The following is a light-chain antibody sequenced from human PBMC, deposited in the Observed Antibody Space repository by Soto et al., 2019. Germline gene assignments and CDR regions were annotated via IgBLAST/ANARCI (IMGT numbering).Light chain of an antibody. V-gene: IGKV3-20*01. Sequence: EIVLTQSPGTLSLSPGDRATLSCRASQSVSRNYLAWYQQKPGQAPRLLIFAASSRSTGIPDRFSRSGSGTDFTLTISSLEPEDFAVYYCQQYGTSPPLTFGGGTKVEIK. CDR2: AAS. CDR3: QQYGTSPPLT. J-gene: IGKJ4*01. CDR1: QSVSRNY.